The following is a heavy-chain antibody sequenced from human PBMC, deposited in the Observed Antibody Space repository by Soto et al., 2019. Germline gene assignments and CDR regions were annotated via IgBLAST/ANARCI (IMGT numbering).Heavy chain of an antibody. CDR2: IYHSGST. CDR3: ARVRLGELSLYPTIFGFDY. CDR1: GGSISSGGYS. J-gene: IGHJ4*02. Sequence: SETLSLTCAVSGGSISSGGYSWSWIRQPPGKGLEWIGYIYHSGSTYYNPSLKSRVTISVDRSKNQFSLKLSSVTAADTAVYYCARVRLGELSLYPTIFGFDYWGQGTLVTVSS. V-gene: IGHV4-30-2*01. D-gene: IGHD3-16*02.